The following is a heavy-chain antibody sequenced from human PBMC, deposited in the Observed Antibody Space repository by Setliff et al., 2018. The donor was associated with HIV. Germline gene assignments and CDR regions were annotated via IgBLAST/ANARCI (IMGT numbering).Heavy chain of an antibody. J-gene: IGHJ4*02. D-gene: IGHD3-10*01. CDR3: TTAVAQNWYGSGNENY. Sequence: PGGSLRLSCAASGFTFSNAWMIWVRQAPGKGLEWVGRIKSKTDGETEDYAAPVKGRFTISRDDSRSTLYLQMNSLITEDTALYYCTTAVAQNWYGSGNENYWGQGTLVTVSS. V-gene: IGHV3-15*01. CDR1: GFTFSNAW. CDR2: IKSKTDGETE.